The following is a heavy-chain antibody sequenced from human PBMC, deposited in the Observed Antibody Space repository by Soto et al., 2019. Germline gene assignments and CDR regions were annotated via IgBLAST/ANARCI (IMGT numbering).Heavy chain of an antibody. J-gene: IGHJ5*02. Sequence: SETLSLTCTVSGGSISSYYWSWIRQPPGKGLEWIGYIYYSGSTNYNPSLKRRVTISVDTSKNQFSLKLSSVTAADTAVYYCARLGGAVGRKHWWFDPWGQGTLVTVGS. CDR1: GGSISSYY. D-gene: IGHD2-15*01. CDR2: IYYSGST. V-gene: IGHV4-59*08. CDR3: ARLGGAVGRKHWWFDP.